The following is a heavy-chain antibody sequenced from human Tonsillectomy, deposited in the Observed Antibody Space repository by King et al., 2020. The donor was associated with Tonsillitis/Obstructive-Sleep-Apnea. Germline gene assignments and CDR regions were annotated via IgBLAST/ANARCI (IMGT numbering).Heavy chain of an antibody. CDR3: AAVSSVIAVAGIGAFDI. J-gene: IGHJ3*02. Sequence: QLVQSGAEVKKPGESLKISCKGSGHSFTSYWIGWVRQMPGKGLEWMGIIYPGDSDTRYSPSFQGQVTISADKSISTAYLQWSSLKASYTAMYYCAAVSSVIAVAGIGAFDIWGQGTMVTVSS. V-gene: IGHV5-51*03. D-gene: IGHD6-19*01. CDR1: GHSFTSYW. CDR2: IYPGDSDT.